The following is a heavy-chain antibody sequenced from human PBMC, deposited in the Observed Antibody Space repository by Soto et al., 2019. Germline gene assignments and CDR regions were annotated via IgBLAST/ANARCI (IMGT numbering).Heavy chain of an antibody. Sequence: GGSLRLSCAASGFTFSSYAMHWVRQAPGKGLEWVAVISYDGSNKYYADSVKGRFTISRDNSKNTLYLQMNSLRAEDTAVYYCARARHKYSSNSPVDYWGQGTLVTVSS. D-gene: IGHD6-19*01. CDR3: ARARHKYSSNSPVDY. J-gene: IGHJ4*02. CDR2: ISYDGSNK. CDR1: GFTFSSYA. V-gene: IGHV3-30-3*01.